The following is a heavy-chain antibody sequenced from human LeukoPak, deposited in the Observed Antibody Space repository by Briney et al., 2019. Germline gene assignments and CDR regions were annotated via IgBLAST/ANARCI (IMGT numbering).Heavy chain of an antibody. D-gene: IGHD3-10*01. CDR1: GYTFTSYG. Sequence: ASVKVSCKASGYTFTSYGISWLRQAPGQGLEWMGWISAYNGNTNYAQKLQGRVTMTTDTSTSTAYMELRSLRSDDTAVYYCAIRKDYYGSGSYYNRRLYYYYYMDVWGKGTTVTVSS. J-gene: IGHJ6*03. CDR3: AIRKDYYGSGSYYNRRLYYYYYMDV. CDR2: ISAYNGNT. V-gene: IGHV1-18*01.